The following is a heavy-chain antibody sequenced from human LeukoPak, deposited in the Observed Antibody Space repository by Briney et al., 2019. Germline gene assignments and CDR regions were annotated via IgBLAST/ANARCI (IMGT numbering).Heavy chain of an antibody. V-gene: IGHV5-51*01. CDR1: GYSFTSYW. D-gene: IGHD6-13*01. J-gene: IGHJ4*02. CDR3: ARPRNRAAALDS. CDR2: IYPGDSDT. Sequence: GESLKISCEGYGYSFTSYWIAWVRQVPGKGLEWMGIIYPGDSDTRYSPSFQGQVTISADKSISTAYLQWSSLKASDTAMYYCARPRNRAAALDSWGQGTLVTVSS.